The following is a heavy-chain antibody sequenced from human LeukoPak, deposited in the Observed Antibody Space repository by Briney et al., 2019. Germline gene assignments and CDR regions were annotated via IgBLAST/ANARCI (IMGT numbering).Heavy chain of an antibody. CDR1: AYSFTNYW. CDR3: ATSARPSLFSLCDP. Sequence: GESLKISCKGSAYSFTNYWIGWVRQMPGNALEWMGIIYPGDSHTRYGPSFQGQVIISTVTSISTAYLQWSSLKASGTAMYYFATSARPSLFSLCDPWGQGTLVTVSS. D-gene: IGHD6-6*01. V-gene: IGHV5-51*01. CDR2: IYPGDSHT. J-gene: IGHJ5*02.